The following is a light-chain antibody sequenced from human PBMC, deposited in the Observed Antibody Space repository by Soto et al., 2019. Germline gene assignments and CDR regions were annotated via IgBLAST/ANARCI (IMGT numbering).Light chain of an antibody. CDR2: AAS. V-gene: IGKV1-39*01. Sequence: DIQMTQSPSSLSASLGDRITITCLASQSISSYLNWYQQKPGKAPKLLIYAASSLQGGVPSRFSGSGSGTDFTLTISRLQPEDFATYYCQQSYSTPPITFGQGSRLEI. CDR3: QQSYSTPPIT. J-gene: IGKJ5*01. CDR1: QSISSY.